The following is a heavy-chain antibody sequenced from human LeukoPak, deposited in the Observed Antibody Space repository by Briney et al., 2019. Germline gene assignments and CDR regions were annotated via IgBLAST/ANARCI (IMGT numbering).Heavy chain of an antibody. CDR3: AKRTQGHYFDY. CDR2: IASETYGGTA. J-gene: IGHJ4*02. V-gene: IGHV3-49*04. Sequence: GGSLRLSCTASGFTFGDYAMTWVRQAPGKGLEWVGFIASETYGGTAEYAASVKGRFTISRDDSKSIAYLQMNSLRAEDTAVYYCAKRTQGHYFDYWGQGTLVTVSS. CDR1: GFTFGDYA. D-gene: IGHD3/OR15-3a*01.